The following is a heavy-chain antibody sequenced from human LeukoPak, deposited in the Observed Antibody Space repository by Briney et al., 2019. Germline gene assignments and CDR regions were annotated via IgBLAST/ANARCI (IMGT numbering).Heavy chain of an antibody. J-gene: IGHJ2*01. D-gene: IGHD1-26*01. CDR2: INPSGGST. CDR3: ARVYSGSYFRDWYFDL. V-gene: IGHV1-46*01. CDR1: GYTFTGYY. Sequence: ASVKVSCKASGYTFTGYYMHWVRQAPGQGLEWMGIINPSGGSTSYAQKFQGRVTMTRDTSTSTVYMELSSLRSEDTAVYYCARVYSGSYFRDWYFDLWGRGTLVTVSS.